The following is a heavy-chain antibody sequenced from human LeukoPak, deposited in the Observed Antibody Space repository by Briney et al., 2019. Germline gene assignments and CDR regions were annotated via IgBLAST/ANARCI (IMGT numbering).Heavy chain of an antibody. CDR2: IKQDGSEK. V-gene: IGHV3-7*01. CDR3: ARDDDHMGGSYGISSGFDY. D-gene: IGHD1-26*01. CDR1: GFTFSSYW. Sequence: HPGGSLRLSCAASGFTFSSYWMSWVRQAPGKGLEWVANIKQDGSEKYYVDSVKGRFTISRDNAKNSLYLQMNSLRAEDTAVYYCARDDDHMGGSYGISSGFDYWGQGTLVTVSS. J-gene: IGHJ4*02.